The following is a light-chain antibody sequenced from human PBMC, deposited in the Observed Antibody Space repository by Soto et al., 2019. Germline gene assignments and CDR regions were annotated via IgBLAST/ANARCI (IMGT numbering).Light chain of an antibody. CDR2: DVS. CDR3: YSYTSRSTPYV. Sequence: QSALTQPASVSGSPGQSITISCTGTSSDVGGYNYVSWYQQHPGKAPKLMIYDVSSRPSGVSNRFSGSKSGNTASLTISGLPAEDGADYYCYSYTSRSTPYVFGTGTKLTV. V-gene: IGLV2-14*01. J-gene: IGLJ1*01. CDR1: SSDVGGYNY.